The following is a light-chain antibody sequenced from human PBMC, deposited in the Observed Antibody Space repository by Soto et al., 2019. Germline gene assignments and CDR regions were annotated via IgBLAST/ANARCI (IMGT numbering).Light chain of an antibody. V-gene: IGLV2-14*03. Sequence: QSVLTQPASVSGSPGQSITISCTGTSSDVGGYNYVSWYQHHPGKAPKLMIFDVSNRPSGVSNRFSGSKSGNTASLTISGLQPEDEAYYYCSSYTTSNTRQIVFGTVTKLTVL. CDR2: DVS. CDR3: SSYTTSNTRQIV. J-gene: IGLJ1*01. CDR1: SSDVGGYNY.